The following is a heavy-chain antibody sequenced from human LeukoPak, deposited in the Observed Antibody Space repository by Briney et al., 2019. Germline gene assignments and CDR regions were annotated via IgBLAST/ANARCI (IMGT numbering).Heavy chain of an antibody. CDR2: IIPILGIA. D-gene: IGHD3-10*01. Sequence: SVKVSCKASGGTFSSYAISWVRQAPGQGLEWMGRIIPILGIANYAQKFQGRVTITADKSTSTAYMELSSLRSEDTAVYYCARGMVGGVIDYWAQGTLVTVPP. CDR1: GGTFSSYA. CDR3: ARGMVGGVIDY. J-gene: IGHJ4*02. V-gene: IGHV1-69*04.